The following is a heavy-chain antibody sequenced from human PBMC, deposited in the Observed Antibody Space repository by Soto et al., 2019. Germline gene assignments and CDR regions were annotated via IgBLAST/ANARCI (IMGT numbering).Heavy chain of an antibody. D-gene: IGHD2-2*02. CDR3: ARGRHGSSISCYTYYYYYYGMDV. V-gene: IGHV4-34*01. Sequence: SETLSLTCAVYGGSFSGYYWSWIRQPPGKGLEWTGQINHSGSTNYNPSLKSRVTISVDTSKNQFSLKLSSVTAADTAVYYCARGRHGSSISCYTYYYYYYGMDVWGQGTTVTVSS. CDR2: INHSGST. CDR1: GGSFSGYY. J-gene: IGHJ6*02.